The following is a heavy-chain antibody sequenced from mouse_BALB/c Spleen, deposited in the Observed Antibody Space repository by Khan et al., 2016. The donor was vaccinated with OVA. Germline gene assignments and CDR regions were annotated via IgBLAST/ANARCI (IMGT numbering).Heavy chain of an antibody. V-gene: IGHV2-2*02. D-gene: IGHD2-14*01. CDR1: GFSLTNYG. CDR3: ARIFIGTTDYAMDY. J-gene: IGHJ4*01. CDR2: IWSGGST. Sequence: QVQLKQSGPGLVQPSQSLSITCTVSGFSLTNYGVHWVRQSPGKGLEGLGVIWSGGSTDYNAAFISRLSISKDNSKSQVFFKMNSLQANDTAIYYCARIFIGTTDYAMDYWGQGTSVTVSS.